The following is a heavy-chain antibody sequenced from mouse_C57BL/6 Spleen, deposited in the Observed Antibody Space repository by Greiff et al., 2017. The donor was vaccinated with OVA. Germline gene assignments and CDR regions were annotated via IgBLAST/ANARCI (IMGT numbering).Heavy chain of an antibody. CDR2: INPNYGTT. CDR3: ASYYGSSYAMDY. D-gene: IGHD1-1*01. V-gene: IGHV1-39*01. CDR1: GYSFTDYN. Sequence: EVQLQQSGPELVKPGASVKISCKASGYSFTDYNMNWVKQSNGKSLEWIGVINPNYGTTRYNQKFKGKATLTVDQSSSTAYMQRNSLTSEDSAVYYWASYYGSSYAMDYWGQGTSVTVSS. J-gene: IGHJ4*01.